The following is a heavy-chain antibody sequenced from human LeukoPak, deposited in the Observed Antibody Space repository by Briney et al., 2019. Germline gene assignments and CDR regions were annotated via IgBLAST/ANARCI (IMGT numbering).Heavy chain of an antibody. Sequence: PGGSLRLSCSASGFTFSIRPMHWVRQAPGKGLEYVSGSSANGGSTYYADSVKGRFIISRDNSKNAVYLQMSSLRPEDTALYYCVTQISGWVYGGQGTLVTVSS. CDR1: GFTFSIRP. CDR2: SSANGGST. J-gene: IGHJ4*02. CDR3: VTQISGWVY. V-gene: IGHV3-64D*06. D-gene: IGHD6-19*01.